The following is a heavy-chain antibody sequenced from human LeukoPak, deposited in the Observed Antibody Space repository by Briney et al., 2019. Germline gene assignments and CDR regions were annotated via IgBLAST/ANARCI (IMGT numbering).Heavy chain of an antibody. Sequence: SVKVSCKASGGTFSSYAISWVRQAPGQGLEWMGGIIPIFGTANYAQKFQGRVTITADESTSTAYMELSSLRSEDTAMYYCARARWLRSPFDYWGQGTLVTVSS. J-gene: IGHJ4*02. CDR3: ARARWLRSPFDY. CDR1: GGTFSSYA. D-gene: IGHD5-12*01. V-gene: IGHV1-69*01. CDR2: IIPIFGTA.